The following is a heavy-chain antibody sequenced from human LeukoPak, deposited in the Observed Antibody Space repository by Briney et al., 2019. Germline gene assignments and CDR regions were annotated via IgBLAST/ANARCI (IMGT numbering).Heavy chain of an antibody. V-gene: IGHV1-18*01. J-gene: IGHJ3*02. CDR2: ISAYNGDT. CDR3: ARVRVDSSGRAFDI. D-gene: IGHD3-22*01. CDR1: VYTFTSYG. Sequence: ASVTVSLTASVYTFTSYGISWGRQAPGQGLERMGWISAYNGDTNYAQKLQGRVTMTTGTSTSTAYMELRSLRSDDTAVYYCARVRVDSSGRAFDIWGQGTMVTVSS.